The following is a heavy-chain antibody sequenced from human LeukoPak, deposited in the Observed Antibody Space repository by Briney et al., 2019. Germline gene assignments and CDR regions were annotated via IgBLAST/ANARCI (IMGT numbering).Heavy chain of an antibody. CDR2: IFYSGST. Sequence: SETLSLTCTVSGGSISSYYWSWIRQPPGKGLEWIGYIFYSGSTNYNPSLKSRVTMSVDTSKNHFSLKLSSVTAADTAVYYCARDNTMSGTYSTWGQGTLVTVSS. J-gene: IGHJ4*02. CDR1: GGSISSYY. CDR3: ARDNTMSGTYST. D-gene: IGHD1-26*01. V-gene: IGHV4-59*01.